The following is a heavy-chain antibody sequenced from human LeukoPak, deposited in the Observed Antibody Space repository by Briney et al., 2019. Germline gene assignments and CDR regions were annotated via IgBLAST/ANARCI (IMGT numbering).Heavy chain of an antibody. CDR3: ARGNYGDYGEYFQH. CDR2: IYYSGST. V-gene: IGHV4-30-4*01. D-gene: IGHD4-17*01. J-gene: IGHJ1*01. Sequence: GYIYYSGSTYYNPSLKSRVTISVDTSKNQFSLKLSSVTAADTAVYYCARGNYGDYGEYFQHWGQGTLVTVSS.